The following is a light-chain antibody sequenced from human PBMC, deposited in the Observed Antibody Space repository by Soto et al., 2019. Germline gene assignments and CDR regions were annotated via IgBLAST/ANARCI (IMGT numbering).Light chain of an antibody. CDR1: QSISSW. CDR2: KAS. Sequence: DIQMTQSPSTLSASVGDRVTITCRASQSISSWWAWYQQKPGKAPKLLIYKASSLESGVPSRFSGSGSGTEFTLTIRSLQPDDFATYYCQQYNSYPYTFGQGTKVDIK. CDR3: QQYNSYPYT. J-gene: IGKJ2*01. V-gene: IGKV1-5*03.